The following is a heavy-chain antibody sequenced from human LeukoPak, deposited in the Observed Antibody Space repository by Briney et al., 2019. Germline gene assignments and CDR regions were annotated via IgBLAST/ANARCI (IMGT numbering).Heavy chain of an antibody. CDR1: GFTFSSYA. D-gene: IGHD1-26*01. CDR2: ISGSGGST. Sequence: GGSLRLSCAASGFTFSSYAMSWVRQAPGKGLEWVSAISGSGGSTYYADSVKGRFTISRDNSKNTLCLQMNSLRAEDTAVYYCAKQGVLIRSYRDGVDYWGQGTLVTVSS. CDR3: AKQGVLIRSYRDGVDY. V-gene: IGHV3-23*01. J-gene: IGHJ4*02.